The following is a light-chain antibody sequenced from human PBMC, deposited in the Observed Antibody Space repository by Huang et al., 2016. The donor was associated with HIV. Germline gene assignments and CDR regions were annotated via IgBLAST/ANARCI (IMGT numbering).Light chain of an antibody. V-gene: IGKV3-11*01. J-gene: IGKJ3*01. CDR2: DAS. CDR1: QSVSNY. CDR3: QQRSNS. Sequence: EIVLTQSPATLSLSPGERATLSCRASQSVSNYLAWYQQKPGQAPRLLNYDASNRAPGIPARFSGSGSWTGFTLTISSLEPEDFAVYYCQQRSNSFGPGTKVEIK.